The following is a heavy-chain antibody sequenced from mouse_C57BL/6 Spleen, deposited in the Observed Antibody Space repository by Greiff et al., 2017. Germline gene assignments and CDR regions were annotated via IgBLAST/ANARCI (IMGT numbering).Heavy chain of an antibody. J-gene: IGHJ4*01. D-gene: IGHD3-2*02. CDR2: IDPETGGT. Sequence: VQLQQSGAELVRPGASVTLSCKASGYTFTDYEMHWVKQTPVHGLEWIGAIDPETGGTAYNQKFKGKAILTADKSSSTAYMELRSLTSEDSAVYYCTRSGQATYYYAMDYWGQGTSVTVSS. CDR3: TRSGQATYYYAMDY. V-gene: IGHV1-15*01. CDR1: GYTFTDYE.